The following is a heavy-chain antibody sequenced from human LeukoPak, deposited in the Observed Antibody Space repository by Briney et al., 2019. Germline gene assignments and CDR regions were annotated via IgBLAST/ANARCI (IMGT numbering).Heavy chain of an antibody. V-gene: IGHV4-39*07. CDR1: GGSISSSSYY. D-gene: IGHD4-17*01. CDR3: ARGRIHGDYPYAFDI. J-gene: IGHJ3*02. CDR2: INHSGST. Sequence: SETLSLTCTVSGGSISSSSYYWGWIRQPPGKGLEWIGEINHSGSTNYNPSLKSRVTISVDTSKNQFSLKLSSVTAADTAVYYCARGRIHGDYPYAFDIWGQGTMVTVSS.